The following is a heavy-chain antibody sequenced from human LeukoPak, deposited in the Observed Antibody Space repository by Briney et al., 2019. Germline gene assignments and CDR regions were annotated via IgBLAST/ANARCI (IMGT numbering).Heavy chain of an antibody. Sequence: GGSLRLSCAASGFTFSSYSMNWVRQAPGKGLEWVSSISSSSSYIYYADSVKGRFTISRDNAKNSLYLQMNSLRAEDTAVYYCARWSSTVADPFDYWGQGTLVTVSS. CDR3: ARWSSTVADPFDY. CDR2: ISSSSSYI. V-gene: IGHV3-21*01. D-gene: IGHD4-23*01. J-gene: IGHJ4*02. CDR1: GFTFSSYS.